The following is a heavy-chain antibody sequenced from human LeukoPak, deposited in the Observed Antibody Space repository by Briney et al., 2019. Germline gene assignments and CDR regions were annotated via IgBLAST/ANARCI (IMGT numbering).Heavy chain of an antibody. D-gene: IGHD5-18*01. V-gene: IGHV3-30*18. J-gene: IGHJ4*02. Sequence: PGGCLRPSCAPSGFTLSTYGMHWVRQAPGTWVGWVAVISYDGSNTYCADSVKGRFTISRDNSTNTLYLEMNSLRAEDTAVYYCAKIRATAMVTGDWGQGALVTV. CDR3: AKIRATAMVTGD. CDR2: ISYDGSNT. CDR1: GFTLSTYG.